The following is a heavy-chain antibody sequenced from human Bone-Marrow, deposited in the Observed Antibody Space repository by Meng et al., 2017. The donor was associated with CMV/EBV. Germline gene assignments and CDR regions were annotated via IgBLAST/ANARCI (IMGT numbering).Heavy chain of an antibody. Sequence: GESLKISCAASGFTFSDNEMNWVRQAPGKGLEWVGRIKSKTDGGTTDYAAPVKGRFTISRDDSKNTLYLQMNSLKTEDTAVYYCTTDLGSTSYDYYGMDVWGQGTTVTGSS. V-gene: IGHV3-15*01. CDR3: TTDLGSTSYDYYGMDV. CDR2: IKSKTDGGTT. CDR1: GFTFSDNE. J-gene: IGHJ6*01. D-gene: IGHD2-2*01.